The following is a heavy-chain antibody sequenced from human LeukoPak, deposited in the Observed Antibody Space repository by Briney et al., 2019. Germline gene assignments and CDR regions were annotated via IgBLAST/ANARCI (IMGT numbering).Heavy chain of an antibody. D-gene: IGHD5-12*01. V-gene: IGHV3-7*01. J-gene: IGHJ4*02. Sequence: GGSLRLSCAASGFTFRSYWMSWVRQAPGKGLEWVANINQGGSVKYYVDSVKGRYTISRDDAKNSLYVQMNSLRDEDTAVYYCARVGYSGWNLEYWGQGTLVTVSS. CDR2: INQGGSVK. CDR3: ARVGYSGWNLEY. CDR1: GFTFRSYW.